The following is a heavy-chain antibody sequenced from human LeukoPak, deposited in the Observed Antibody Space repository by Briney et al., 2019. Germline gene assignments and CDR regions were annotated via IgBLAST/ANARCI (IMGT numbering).Heavy chain of an antibody. J-gene: IGHJ4*02. V-gene: IGHV4-59*08. CDR3: TRSKSIDYGDYGWFVY. Sequence: SETPSLTCTVSGGSISNYYWSWIRQPPGKGLEWIGYIYYSGSTHYNPSLKSRVTISVDTSKNQFSLNLTSVTAADTAVYFCTRSKSIDYGDYGWFVYWGQGALVTVS. CDR1: GGSISNYY. D-gene: IGHD4-17*01. CDR2: IYYSGST.